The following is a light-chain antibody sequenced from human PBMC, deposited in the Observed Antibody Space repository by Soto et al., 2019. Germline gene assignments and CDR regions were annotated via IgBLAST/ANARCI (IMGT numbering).Light chain of an antibody. V-gene: IGKV1-39*01. CDR1: QSISNF. CDR3: RQSYSSPWT. CDR2: AAS. Sequence: DIQMTQSPSSLSASVGDRVTITCRASQSISNFLNWYQQKPGKAPKLLIYAASSLRSGVTSRFSGSGSGTDFTLTISSLQREDFATYVCRQSYSSPWTFGQGTKVDIK. J-gene: IGKJ1*01.